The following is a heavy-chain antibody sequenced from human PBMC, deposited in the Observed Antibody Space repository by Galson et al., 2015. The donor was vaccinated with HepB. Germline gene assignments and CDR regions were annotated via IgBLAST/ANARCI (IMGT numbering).Heavy chain of an antibody. D-gene: IGHD2-2*01. Sequence: SLRLSCAASGFTFDDYAMHWVRQVPGKGLEWVSGISFNSGSIDYADSVEGRFTISRDNAKNSLYLQMNSLRPEDTALYLCAKDTTLVVVPTGYFDLWGRGTLVTVST. CDR3: AKDTTLVVVPTGYFDL. V-gene: IGHV3-9*01. CDR2: ISFNSGSI. J-gene: IGHJ2*01. CDR1: GFTFDDYA.